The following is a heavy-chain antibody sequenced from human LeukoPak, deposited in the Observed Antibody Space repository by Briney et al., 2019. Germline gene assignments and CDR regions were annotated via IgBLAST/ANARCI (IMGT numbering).Heavy chain of an antibody. Sequence: PGGSLRLSCLTSGFTFSTNAMSWVRQAPGKGLEWISGISGSGASTYYADSVTGRFTISRDNSRNTLYLQMNSLRGEDTAVYYCARDLLDYWGQGTLVTVSS. CDR1: GFTFSTNA. CDR3: ARDLLDY. CDR2: ISGSGAST. J-gene: IGHJ4*02. V-gene: IGHV3-23*01.